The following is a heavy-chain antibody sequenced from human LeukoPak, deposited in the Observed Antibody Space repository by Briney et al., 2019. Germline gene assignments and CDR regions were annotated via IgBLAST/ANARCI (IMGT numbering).Heavy chain of an antibody. V-gene: IGHV1-2*04. CDR3: ARFSGWSFWYFDL. CDR1: GYIFTDYY. J-gene: IGHJ2*01. D-gene: IGHD6-19*01. CDR2: INPDSGGT. Sequence: ASVKVSCKASGYIFTDYYMHWVRQAPGQGPEWMGWINPDSGGTNYAQKFQGCVTMTKDTSINTAYMELNRLTSDDTAVYYCARFSGWSFWYFDLWGRGTLVTVSS.